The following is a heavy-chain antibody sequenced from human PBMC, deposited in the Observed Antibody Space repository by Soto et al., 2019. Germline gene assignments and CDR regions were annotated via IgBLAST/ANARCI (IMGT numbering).Heavy chain of an antibody. J-gene: IGHJ4*02. D-gene: IGHD6-19*01. CDR1: GGSISSSSYY. V-gene: IGHV4-39*01. CDR3: ARSTSGWYDF. Sequence: PSETLSLTCTVSGGSISSSSYYWGWIRQPPGKALEWIGNIYYTGSTYYNSSLKSRVTISADTSKNQLSLKLSFVTAADTAVYYCARSTSGWYDFWGQGTLVTVSS. CDR2: IYYTGST.